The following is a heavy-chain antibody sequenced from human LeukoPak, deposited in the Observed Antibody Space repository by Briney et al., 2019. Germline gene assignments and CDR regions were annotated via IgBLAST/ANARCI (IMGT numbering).Heavy chain of an antibody. D-gene: IGHD3-22*01. CDR3: ARDQYDSGGSFLGNDY. CDR1: GASITSGEFY. V-gene: IGHV4-30-4*01. J-gene: IGHJ4*02. CDR2: VAYTGST. Sequence: PSQTLSLTCTVSGASITSGEFYCSWIRQSPGKGLEWIGYVAYTGSTNYNPSLRSRVTMSLDVSKNQFSLKLSSVTAADTAIYYCARDQYDSGGSFLGNDYWGQGTLVTVSS.